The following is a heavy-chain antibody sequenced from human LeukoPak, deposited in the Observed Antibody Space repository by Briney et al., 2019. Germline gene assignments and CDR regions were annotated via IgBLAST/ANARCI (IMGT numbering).Heavy chain of an antibody. CDR3: ARPTTAYSTHGMDV. V-gene: IGHV3-11*06. D-gene: IGHD6-13*01. Sequence: PGGSLRLSCAASGFTVSDYYMSWIRQAPGKGLEWVSYISSSSSYTNYADSVKGRFTISRDNAKNSLYLQMNSLRAEDTAVYYCARPTTAYSTHGMDVWGQGTTVTVSS. CDR2: ISSSSSYT. CDR1: GFTVSDYY. J-gene: IGHJ6*02.